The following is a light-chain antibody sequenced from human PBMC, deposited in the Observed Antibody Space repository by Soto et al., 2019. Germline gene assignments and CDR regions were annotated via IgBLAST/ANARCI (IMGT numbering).Light chain of an antibody. V-gene: IGKV3-15*01. CDR3: QQYNNWPLT. CDR1: QSISSN. CDR2: GAS. Sequence: EIVMTQSPATLSVSLGERATLSCRASQSISSNLDWYQQKPGQAPRLLIYGASSRDTAIPARFSGSGSGTEFTLTISSLQYEDFAVYYCQQYNNWPLTFGGGTKVEIK. J-gene: IGKJ4*01.